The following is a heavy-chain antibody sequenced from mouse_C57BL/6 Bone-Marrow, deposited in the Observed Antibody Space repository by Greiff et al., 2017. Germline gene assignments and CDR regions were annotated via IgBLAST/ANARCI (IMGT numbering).Heavy chain of an antibody. D-gene: IGHD1-1*01. J-gene: IGHJ2*01. CDR1: GYTFTSYW. CDR2: IDPSDNYT. Sequence: VQLQQSGAELVKPGASVKLSCKASGYTFTSYWMQWVKQRPGQGLEWIGEIDPSDNYTNYNQKFKGQATLTVDTSASTAYMQLSSLTSEDSAVYYCAREGNYGSSSWGQGTTLTVSS. CDR3: AREGNYGSSS. V-gene: IGHV1-50*01.